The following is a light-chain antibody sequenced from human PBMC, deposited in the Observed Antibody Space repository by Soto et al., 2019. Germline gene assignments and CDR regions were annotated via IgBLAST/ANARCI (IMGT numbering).Light chain of an antibody. CDR3: SSYTSSSTLV. V-gene: IGLV2-14*01. CDR1: SSDVGGYNY. CDR2: DVS. J-gene: IGLJ3*02. Sequence: QSALTQPASVSGSPGQSITISCTGTSSDVGGYNYVSWYQQHPGKAPKLMIYDVSNRPSGVSNRFSGSKYGNTASLTISGLQDEDEADYYCSSYTSSSTLVFGGGTKLTVL.